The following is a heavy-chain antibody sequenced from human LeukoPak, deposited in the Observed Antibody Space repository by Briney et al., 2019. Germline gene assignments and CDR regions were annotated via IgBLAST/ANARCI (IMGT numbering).Heavy chain of an antibody. CDR1: GFNFRNYG. CDR3: ANGDCRGGRCSSGAY. CDR2: TRDDGSKN. V-gene: IGHV3-30*02. Sequence: PGGFLRLSCAASGFNFRNYGMHWVRQAPGKGLEWVAYTRDDGSKNWYGDSVKGRFTISRDNSKSTLYLQMNSLRGEDTAVYYCANGDCRGGRCSSGAYWGQGTLVTVSS. D-gene: IGHD2-15*01. J-gene: IGHJ4*02.